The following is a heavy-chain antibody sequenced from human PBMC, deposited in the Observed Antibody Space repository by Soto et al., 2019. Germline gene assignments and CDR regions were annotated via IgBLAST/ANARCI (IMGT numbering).Heavy chain of an antibody. D-gene: IGHD5-12*01. Sequence: EVQLVESGGGLVQPGGSLRLSCAASGFTFSSYWMSWVRQAPGKGLEWVANIKQDGSEKYYVDSVKGRFTISRDNAKNSRYLQMNSLRAEDTAVYYCARLISGYDFSAYYYYMDVWGKGTTVTVSS. CDR3: ARLISGYDFSAYYYYMDV. V-gene: IGHV3-7*01. CDR2: IKQDGSEK. CDR1: GFTFSSYW. J-gene: IGHJ6*03.